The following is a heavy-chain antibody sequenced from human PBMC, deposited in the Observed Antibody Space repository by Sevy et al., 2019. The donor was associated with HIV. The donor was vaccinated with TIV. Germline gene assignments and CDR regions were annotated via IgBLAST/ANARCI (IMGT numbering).Heavy chain of an antibody. V-gene: IGHV3-30*18. CDR3: AKAHADCSGGTCYTADYYYDMDV. CDR2: ISYAGDNK. CDR1: GFAFSDYA. J-gene: IGHJ6*02. Sequence: GGSLRLSCAASGFAFSDYAMNWVRQAPGKGLEWVAAISYAGDNKYFADSVKGRFTFSKENSKNRQDLEMNSLRAEDTAVYYCAKAHADCSGGTCYTADYYYDMDVWGRGATVTVSS. D-gene: IGHD2-15*01.